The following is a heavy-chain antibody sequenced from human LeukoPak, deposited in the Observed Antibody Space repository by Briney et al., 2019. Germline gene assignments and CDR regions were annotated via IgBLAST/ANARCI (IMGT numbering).Heavy chain of an antibody. CDR2: ISYDGSNK. D-gene: IGHD3-10*01. Sequence: GGSLRRSCAASGFTFSSYWMSWVRQAPGKGLEWVAVISYDGSNKYYADSVKGRFTISRDNSKNTLYLQMNSLRAEDTAVYYCASARIHVPFMARDAFDIWGQGTMVTVSS. CDR3: ASARIHVPFMARDAFDI. V-gene: IGHV3-30-3*01. CDR1: GFTFSSYW. J-gene: IGHJ3*02.